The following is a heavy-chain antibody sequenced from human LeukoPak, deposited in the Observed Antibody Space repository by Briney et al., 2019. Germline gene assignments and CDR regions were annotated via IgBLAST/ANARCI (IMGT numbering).Heavy chain of an antibody. CDR1: GFTFDDYG. Sequence: SGGSLRLSCAASGFTFDDYGMSWVRHAPGKGLEWVSGINWNGGSTGYADSVKGRFTISRVNAKNSLYLQMNSLRAEDTALYYCARWYYYDSSGLDIWGQGTMVTVSS. D-gene: IGHD3-22*01. V-gene: IGHV3-20*04. J-gene: IGHJ3*02. CDR3: ARWYYYDSSGLDI. CDR2: INWNGGST.